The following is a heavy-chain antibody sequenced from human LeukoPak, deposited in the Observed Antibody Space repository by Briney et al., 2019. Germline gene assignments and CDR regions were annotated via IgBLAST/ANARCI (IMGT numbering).Heavy chain of an antibody. CDR3: ARDSRHGGYYYYMDV. J-gene: IGHJ6*03. Sequence: ASVKVSCKASGYTFTTYGISWVRQTPGQGLEGMGWISAYNGNTNYAQKLQCRVTMTTDTSTSTAYMELRSLRSDDTAVYYCARDSRHGGYYYYMDVWGKGTTVTVSS. CDR1: GYTFTTYG. CDR2: ISAYNGNT. V-gene: IGHV1-18*01. D-gene: IGHD3-10*01.